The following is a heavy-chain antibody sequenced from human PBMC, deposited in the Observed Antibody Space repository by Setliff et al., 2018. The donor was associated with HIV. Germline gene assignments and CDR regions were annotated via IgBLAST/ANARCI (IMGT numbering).Heavy chain of an antibody. V-gene: IGHV4-34*01. D-gene: IGHD2-15*01. CDR2: INHSGST. J-gene: IGHJ6*03. CDR3: ARVSITYWYSIPTFYYYYMDV. Sequence: PSETLSLTCAVYGGSFSDYYWNWIRQPPGKGLEWIGEINHSGSTNYNPSLKSRVTISVDTSKNQFSLKLRSVTAADTAMYYCARVSITYWYSIPTFYYYYMDVWGKGTKVTVSS. CDR1: GGSFSDYY.